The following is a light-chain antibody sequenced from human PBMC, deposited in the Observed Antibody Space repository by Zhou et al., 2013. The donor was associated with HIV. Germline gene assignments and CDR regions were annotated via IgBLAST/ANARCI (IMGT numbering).Light chain of an antibody. CDR2: KAS. V-gene: IGKV1-5*03. CDR3: QYYGDSSGT. J-gene: IGKJ4*02. Sequence: DIQMTQSPSTLSASVGDRVTITCRASHSISRWLAWYQQKPGKAPKLLIYKASSLESGVPPNFSGSGFGTDFTLTINSLQPEDFATYYCQYYGDSSGTFGRGTRVEMK. CDR1: HSISRW.